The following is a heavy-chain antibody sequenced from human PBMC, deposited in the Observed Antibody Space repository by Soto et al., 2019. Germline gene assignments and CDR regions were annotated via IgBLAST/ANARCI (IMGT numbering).Heavy chain of an antibody. J-gene: IGHJ4*02. CDR3: ARDRSNSPDYFDF. Sequence: LSLTCTVSGGSIDNYEYYWTWIRQPPGKGLEWVGYIYYSGRTNYNPSLNSRLTISLDTSKNQFSLRLTSVSAADTAMYYCARDRSNSPDYFDFWGQGTLVTVSS. CDR1: GGSIDNYEYY. D-gene: IGHD6-6*01. V-gene: IGHV4-30-4*01. CDR2: IYYSGRT.